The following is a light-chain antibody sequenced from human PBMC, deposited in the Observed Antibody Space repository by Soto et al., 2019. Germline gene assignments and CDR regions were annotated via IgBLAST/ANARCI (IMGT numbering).Light chain of an antibody. J-gene: IGLJ2*01. Sequence: QSVLTQPPSASGTPGQRLNISCSGSSSNIGSNYVYWYQQLPGMAPKVLIHRNSERPSGVPDRFSGSKSGTSASLVIIGLRSEDEADYYCATWEDSLSGVLFGGGTQLTVL. CDR3: ATWEDSLSGVL. CDR1: SSNIGSNY. CDR2: RNS. V-gene: IGLV1-47*01.